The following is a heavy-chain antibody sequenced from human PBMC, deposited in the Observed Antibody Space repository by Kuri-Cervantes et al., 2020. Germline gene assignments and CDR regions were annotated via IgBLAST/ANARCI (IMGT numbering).Heavy chain of an antibody. Sequence: GGSLRLSCKGSGYSFTSYWIGWVRQMPGKGMEWMGIIYPGDSDTRYSPSFQGQVTISADKSISTAYLPWSSLKASDTAMYYCARLASGWQGWFDPWGQGTLVTVSS. D-gene: IGHD2-15*01. CDR2: IYPGDSDT. CDR3: ARLASGWQGWFDP. J-gene: IGHJ5*02. V-gene: IGHV5-51*01. CDR1: GYSFTSYW.